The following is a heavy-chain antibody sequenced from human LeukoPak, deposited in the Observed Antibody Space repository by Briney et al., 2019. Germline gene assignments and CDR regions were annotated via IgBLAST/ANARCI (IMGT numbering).Heavy chain of an antibody. J-gene: IGHJ4*02. CDR1: GDSISTYY. V-gene: IGHV4-59*01. D-gene: IGHD4-17*01. Sequence: SETLSLTCTVSGDSISTYYWSWIRQPPGKGLEYIGYIYYSGRTNYSPSLKSRVTISVDTSKNQFSLKLSSVTAADTAVYYCARFNGDGDILQYWGQGTLVTVSS. CDR2: IYYSGRT. CDR3: ARFNGDGDILQY.